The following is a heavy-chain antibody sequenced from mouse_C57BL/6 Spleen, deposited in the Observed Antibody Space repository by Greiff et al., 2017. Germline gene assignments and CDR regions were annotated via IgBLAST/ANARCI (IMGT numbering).Heavy chain of an antibody. Sequence: QVQLQQPGAELVRPGSSVKLSCKASGYTFTSYWMHWVKQRPIQGLEWIGNIDPSDSETHYNQKFKDKATLTVDKSSSTAYMQLSSLTSKDSAVYCCAREEAHYYGSSGYFDYWGQGTTLTVSS. CDR3: AREEAHYYGSSGYFDY. CDR2: IDPSDSET. D-gene: IGHD1-1*01. CDR1: GYTFTSYW. V-gene: IGHV1-52*01. J-gene: IGHJ2*01.